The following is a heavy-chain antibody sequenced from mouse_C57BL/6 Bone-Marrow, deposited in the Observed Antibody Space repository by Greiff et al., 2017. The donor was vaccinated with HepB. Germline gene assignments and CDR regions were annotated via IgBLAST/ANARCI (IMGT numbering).Heavy chain of an antibody. CDR2: ISDGGSYT. J-gene: IGHJ3*01. CDR1: GFTFSSYA. V-gene: IGHV5-4*01. D-gene: IGHD2-2*01. CDR3: AREIYYGYDAWFAY. Sequence: EVQVVESGGGLVKPGGSLKLSCAASGFTFSSYAMSWVRQTPEKRLEWVATISDGGSYTYYPDNVKGRFTISRDNAKNNLYLQMSHLKSEDTAMYYCAREIYYGYDAWFAYWGQGTLVTVSA.